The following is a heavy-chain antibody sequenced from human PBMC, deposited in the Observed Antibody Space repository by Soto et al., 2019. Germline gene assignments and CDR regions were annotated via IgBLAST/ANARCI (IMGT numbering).Heavy chain of an antibody. CDR3: ARDVGYCSGGSCYMNWFDP. Sequence: SETLSLTCTVSGGSISSGGYYWSWIRQHPGKGLEWIGYIYYSGSTYYNPSLKSRVTISVDTSKNQFSLKLSSVTAADTAVHYCARDVGYCSGGSCYMNWFDPWGQGTLVTVSS. J-gene: IGHJ5*02. CDR1: GGSISSGGYY. V-gene: IGHV4-31*03. CDR2: IYYSGST. D-gene: IGHD2-15*01.